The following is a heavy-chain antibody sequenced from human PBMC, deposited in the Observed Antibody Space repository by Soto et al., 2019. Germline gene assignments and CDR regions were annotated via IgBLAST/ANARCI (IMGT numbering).Heavy chain of an antibody. D-gene: IGHD5-12*01. CDR1: GFTFDDYA. CDR3: AKDQGPVATSYFDY. V-gene: IGHV3-9*01. CDR2: ISWNSGSI. J-gene: IGHJ4*02. Sequence: EVQLVESGGGLVQPGRSLRLSCAASGFTFDDYAMHWVRQAPGKGLEWVSGISWNSGSIGYADSVKGRFTISRDNAKNSLYLQMNSLRAEDTALYYCAKDQGPVATSYFDYWGQGTLVTVSS.